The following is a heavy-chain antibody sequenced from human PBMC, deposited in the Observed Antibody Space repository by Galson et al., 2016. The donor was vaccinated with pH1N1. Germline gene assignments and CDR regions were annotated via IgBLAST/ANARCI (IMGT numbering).Heavy chain of an antibody. V-gene: IGHV3-23*01. D-gene: IGHD3-16*01. CDR3: AKFHESYGNDAFDI. Sequence: SLRLSCAASGFSFNQYAMSWVRQAPGKGLEWVSYIRGGGAGTNYVDSVQGRFTISRDNSKNTLFLQMNSLRAEDTAIYYCAKFHESYGNDAFDIWGQGTMVTVSS. CDR2: IRGGGAGT. CDR1: GFSFNQYA. J-gene: IGHJ3*02.